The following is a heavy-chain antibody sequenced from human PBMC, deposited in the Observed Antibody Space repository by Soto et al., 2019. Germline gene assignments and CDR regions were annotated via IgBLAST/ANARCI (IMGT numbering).Heavy chain of an antibody. CDR1: GGTFSSCS. CDR3: ARGYSSGWWWFDP. CDR2: IIPIFGTA. J-gene: IGHJ5*02. D-gene: IGHD6-19*01. V-gene: IGHV1-69*13. Sequence: GASVKVSCKASGGTFSSCSISCVRQAPGQGLEWMGGIIPIFGTANYAQKLQGRVTITADESTSTAYMELSSLRSEDTAVYYCARGYSSGWWWFDPWGQGTLVTVSS.